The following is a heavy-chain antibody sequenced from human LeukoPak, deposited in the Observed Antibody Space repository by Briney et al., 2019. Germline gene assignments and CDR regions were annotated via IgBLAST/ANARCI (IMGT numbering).Heavy chain of an antibody. CDR1: GYTFTAYY. Sequence: ASVKVSCKASGYTFTAYYIHWVRQAPGQGLEWVGRINPRSGDTDYAQEFQDRVTMTRDTSIRTAYMELSRLTSDDTAVYYCARPQPWEYAFDIWGLGTMVTVSS. J-gene: IGHJ3*02. CDR3: ARPQPWEYAFDI. V-gene: IGHV1-2*06. CDR2: INPRSGDT. D-gene: IGHD1-26*01.